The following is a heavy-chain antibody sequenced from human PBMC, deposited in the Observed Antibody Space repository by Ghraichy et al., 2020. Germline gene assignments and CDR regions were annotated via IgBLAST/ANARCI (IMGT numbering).Heavy chain of an antibody. J-gene: IGHJ4*02. Sequence: GGSLRLSCAASGFTFISYAMSWVRQAPGKGLEWVSAISGSGGNTYYAASEKGRFTISRDNSRNTLYLQMNSLRAEDTAVYYCASGYSYGGPYWGQGTLVTVSS. V-gene: IGHV3-23*01. CDR1: GFTFISYA. CDR2: ISGSGGNT. CDR3: ASGYSYGGPY. D-gene: IGHD5-18*01.